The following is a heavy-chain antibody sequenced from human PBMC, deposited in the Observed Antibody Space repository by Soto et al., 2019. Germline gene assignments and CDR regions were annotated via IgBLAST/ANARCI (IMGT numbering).Heavy chain of an antibody. CDR3: AKGEGPTVTGRGVFDY. D-gene: IGHD4-17*01. J-gene: IGHJ4*02. Sequence: GGSLRLSCAASGFTFSSYAMSWVRQAPGKGLEWVSAISGSGGSTYYADSVKGRFTISRDNSKNTLYLQMNSLRAEDTAVYYCAKGEGPTVTGRGVFDYWGQGTLVTVSS. CDR1: GFTFSSYA. V-gene: IGHV3-23*01. CDR2: ISGSGGST.